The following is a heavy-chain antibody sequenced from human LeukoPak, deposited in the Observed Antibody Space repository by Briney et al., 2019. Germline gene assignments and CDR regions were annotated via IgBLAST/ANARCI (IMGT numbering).Heavy chain of an antibody. V-gene: IGHV4-30-4*01. CDR1: GGFISSGDYI. CDR2: IYYSGSGST. J-gene: IGHJ4*02. CDR3: ARGPYCSSTSCYPRYYFDY. Sequence: SQTLSLTCTVSGGFISSGDYIWSWIRQPPGKGLEWIGYIYYSGSGSTFYNPSLKSRITISVDTSKNHFTLRLSSVTAADTAVYYCARGPYCSSTSCYPRYYFDYWGQGTLVTVSS. D-gene: IGHD2-2*01.